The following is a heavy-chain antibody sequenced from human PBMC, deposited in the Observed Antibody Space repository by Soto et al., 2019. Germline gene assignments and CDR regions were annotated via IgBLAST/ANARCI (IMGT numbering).Heavy chain of an antibody. J-gene: IGHJ5*02. CDR1: GYIFTSYY. CDR3: ARVRPRREFDP. V-gene: IGHV1-2*02. Sequence: QVLLGQSGAEVKRPGTSVKVSCKASGYIFTSYYVHWVRQVPGQGLEWMGWINPNTGGTNYAQRFEGRVTMTRDTSISTAYMELSRLTSDDTAIYFCARVRPRREFDPWGQGTLVTVSS. CDR2: INPNTGGT.